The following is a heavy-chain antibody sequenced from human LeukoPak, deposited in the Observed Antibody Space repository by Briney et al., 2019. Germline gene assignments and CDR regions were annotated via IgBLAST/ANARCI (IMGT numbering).Heavy chain of an antibody. D-gene: IGHD1-7*01. CDR1: GDTFTSYG. V-gene: IGHV1-18*01. CDR3: ARGELSFDY. J-gene: IGHJ4*02. CDR2: ISASNINT. Sequence: ASVKVSCKTSGDTFTSYGFSWVRQAPGQGLEWMGWISASNINTHYAQRLQGRVTMTTDTSTSTAYMELRSLRSDDTAVYYCARGELSFDYWGQGTLVTVSS.